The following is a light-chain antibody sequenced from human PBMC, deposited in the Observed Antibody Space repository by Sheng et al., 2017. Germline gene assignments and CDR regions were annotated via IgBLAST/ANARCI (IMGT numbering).Light chain of an antibody. CDR2: EVT. J-gene: IGLJ3*02. CDR3: SSYAGYSKWV. Sequence: QSALTQPPSASGSPGQSVAISCTGTSSDVGGHDHVSWFQQHPGKAPKLIIYEVTKRPSGVPDRFSGSRSGNTASLTVSGLQPEDEADYYCSSYAGYSKWVFGGGTKLTAL. CDR1: SSDVGGHDH. V-gene: IGLV2-8*01.